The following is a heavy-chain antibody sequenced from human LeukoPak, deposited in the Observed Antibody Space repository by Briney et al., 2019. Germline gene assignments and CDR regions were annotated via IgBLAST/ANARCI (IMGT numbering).Heavy chain of an antibody. D-gene: IGHD3-22*01. CDR1: GFTVSSNY. CDR3: ARGAGYYDSRGFDY. V-gene: IGHV3-30-3*01. J-gene: IGHJ4*02. CDR2: ISYDGSNE. Sequence: GGSLRLSCAASGFTVSSNYMSWVRQAPGKGLEWVALISYDGSNEYYADSVKGRFTISRDNSKSTLYLQMNSLRAEDTAIYHCARGAGYYDSRGFDYWGQGTLVTVSS.